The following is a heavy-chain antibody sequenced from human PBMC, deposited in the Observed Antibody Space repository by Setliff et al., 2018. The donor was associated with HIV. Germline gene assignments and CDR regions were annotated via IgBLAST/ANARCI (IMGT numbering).Heavy chain of an antibody. Sequence: PGGSLRLSCAASGFTFSSYSMNWVRQAPGKGLEWVSSITSRSSYMYYADSVKGRFTISRDNAENSLFLQMNSLRAEDTAVYYCARVQYFNSGGYWATIRHYYYMDVWGKGTAVTVSS. D-gene: IGHD3-22*01. V-gene: IGHV3-21*06. CDR3: ARVQYFNSGGYWATIRHYYYMDV. J-gene: IGHJ6*03. CDR1: GFTFSSYS. CDR2: ITSRSSYM.